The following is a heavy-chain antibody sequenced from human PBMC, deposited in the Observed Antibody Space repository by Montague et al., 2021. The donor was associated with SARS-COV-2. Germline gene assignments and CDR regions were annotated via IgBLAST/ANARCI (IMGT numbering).Heavy chain of an antibody. CDR3: ARQVTGRYFDWILYGMDV. D-gene: IGHD3-9*01. V-gene: IGHV4-39*01. J-gene: IGHJ6*02. CDR1: GASTSSSSYY. Sequence: SETLSLTCAVPGASTSSSSYYWGRIRKPPGTGLERIGCTYYSGSTYYNPSLKSRVTISVDTSKNQFSLKLSSVTAADTAVYYCARQVTGRYFDWILYGMDVWGQGTTVPVSS. CDR2: TYYSGST.